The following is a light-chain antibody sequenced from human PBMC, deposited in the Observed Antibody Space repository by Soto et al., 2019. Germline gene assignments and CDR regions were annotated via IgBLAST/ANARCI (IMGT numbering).Light chain of an antibody. J-gene: IGKJ1*01. Sequence: EIVMTQSPATLSVSPGERATLSCRASQSVSSNLAWYQQKPGQAPRLLIYGASTRATGIPARFSGSGSGTEFTLTISSLQSEDVAVYSCQQYNNWPRTVGQGTKVEI. CDR2: GAS. CDR3: QQYNNWPRT. V-gene: IGKV3-15*01. CDR1: QSVSSN.